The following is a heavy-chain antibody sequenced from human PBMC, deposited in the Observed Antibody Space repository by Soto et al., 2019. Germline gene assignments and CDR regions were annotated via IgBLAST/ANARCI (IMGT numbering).Heavy chain of an antibody. CDR1: GGSITSYS. Sequence: QVQLQESGPGLVKPSETLSLTCTVSGGSITSYSWSWIRQPPGKGLEWIGYIHNSGSTSYNPSLQSRVTTSADVSKNQFSLDLRSVTAADTAVYYCARRWAGADYWGHGTLVTVSS. D-gene: IGHD3-10*01. CDR2: IHNSGST. V-gene: IGHV4-59*01. J-gene: IGHJ4*01. CDR3: ARRWAGADY.